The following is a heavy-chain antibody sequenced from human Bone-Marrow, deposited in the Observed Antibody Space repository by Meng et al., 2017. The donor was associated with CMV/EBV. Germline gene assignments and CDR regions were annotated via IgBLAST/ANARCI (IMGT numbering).Heavy chain of an antibody. CDR3: APRAVVRGVRVGLNWFDP. V-gene: IGHV3-13*01. Sequence: GESLKISCAASGFTFSSYDMHWVRQATGKGLEWVSAIGTAGDTYYPGSVKGRFTISRDNSKNTLYLQMNSLRAEDTAVYYCAPRAVVRGVRVGLNWFDPWGQGTLVTVSS. J-gene: IGHJ5*02. D-gene: IGHD3-10*01. CDR1: GFTFSSYD. CDR2: IGTAGDT.